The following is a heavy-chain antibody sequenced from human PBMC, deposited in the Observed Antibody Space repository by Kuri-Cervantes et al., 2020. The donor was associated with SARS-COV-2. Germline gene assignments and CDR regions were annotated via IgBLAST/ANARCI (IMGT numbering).Heavy chain of an antibody. V-gene: IGHV3-30*18. J-gene: IGHJ4*02. CDR1: GFTFSSNS. Sequence: GESLKISCVASGFTFSSNSMNWVRQAPGKGLEWVAAIGYDGSRKHYSDSLKGRFTISRDNSQNTVYLQMSTLRDDDTAVYYCAKEGSSGWYGGDWGQGALVTVSS. CDR3: AKEGSSGWYGGD. CDR2: IGYDGSRK. D-gene: IGHD6-19*01.